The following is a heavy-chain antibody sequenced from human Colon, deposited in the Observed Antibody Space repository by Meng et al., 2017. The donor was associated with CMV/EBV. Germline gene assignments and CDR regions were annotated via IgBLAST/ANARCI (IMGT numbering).Heavy chain of an antibody. CDR1: GFSFSNNA. CDR2: ITGSGVTT. D-gene: IGHD1-7*01. Sequence: GRSLKISCAASGFSFSNNAMSWVRQAPGKGLQWVSGITGSGVTTLYADSVKGRFTISRDNTKNMMYLQMNSLSAEDTAVYYCTKEPFTELRAYYYGMDVWGQGTTVTVSS. CDR3: TKEPFTELRAYYYGMDV. V-gene: IGHV3-23*01. J-gene: IGHJ6*02.